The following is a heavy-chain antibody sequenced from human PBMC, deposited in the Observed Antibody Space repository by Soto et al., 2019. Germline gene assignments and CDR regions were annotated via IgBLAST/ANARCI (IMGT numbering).Heavy chain of an antibody. CDR2: INPNGGGT. Sequence: ASVKVSCKASGYTFTGYYMHWVRQAPGQGLEWMGWINPNGGGTNYAQKFQGRVTMTRDTSISTAYMELSRLRSDDTAVYYCAREYRGLRYFDWLALLGYWGQGTLVTVSS. J-gene: IGHJ4*02. CDR3: AREYRGLRYFDWLALLGY. CDR1: GYTFTGYY. D-gene: IGHD3-9*01. V-gene: IGHV1-2*02.